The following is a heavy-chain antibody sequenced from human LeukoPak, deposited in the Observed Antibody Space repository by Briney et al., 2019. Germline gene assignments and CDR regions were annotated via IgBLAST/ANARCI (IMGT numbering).Heavy chain of an antibody. CDR1: VGSISSGSYY. CDR2: IYTGGST. V-gene: IGHV4-61*02. J-gene: IGHJ4*02. Sequence: SQTLSLTCTVSVGSISSGSYYWSWIRQAAGKGVEWIGRIYTGGSTNYNPSLKSRVTISVDTSKNQFSLKLSSVTAADTAVYYCARDKRGGSPYYFDYWGQGTLVTVSS. D-gene: IGHD2-15*01. CDR3: ARDKRGGSPYYFDY.